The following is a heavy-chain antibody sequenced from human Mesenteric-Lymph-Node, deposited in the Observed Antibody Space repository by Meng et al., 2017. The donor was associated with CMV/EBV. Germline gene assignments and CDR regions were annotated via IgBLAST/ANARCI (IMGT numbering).Heavy chain of an antibody. CDR3: ARVYLSYFFDY. J-gene: IGHJ4*02. CDR1: GFTFSSYP. Sequence: GGSLRLSCATSGFTFSSYPMHWVRQAPGKGLEWVAVISYDGGRKYYADSVKDRFSISRDNSKNTLYLQMNSLRAEDTALYFCARVYLSYFFDYWGQGTLVTVSS. D-gene: IGHD5/OR15-5a*01. CDR2: ISYDGGRK. V-gene: IGHV3-30-3*01.